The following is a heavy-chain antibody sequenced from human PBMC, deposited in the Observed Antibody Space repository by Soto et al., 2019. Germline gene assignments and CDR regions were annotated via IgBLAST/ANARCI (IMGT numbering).Heavy chain of an antibody. Sequence: QVQLVESGGGVVQPGRSLRLSCAASGFTFSSYGMHWVRQAPGKGLEWVAVISYDGSNKYYADSVKGRFTISRDNSKNALYLQMNSLRAEDTAVYYCAKESSGYRTDYYCGMDVWGQGTTVTVSS. CDR2: ISYDGSNK. CDR1: GFTFSSYG. V-gene: IGHV3-30*18. D-gene: IGHD3-3*01. CDR3: AKESSGYRTDYYCGMDV. J-gene: IGHJ6*02.